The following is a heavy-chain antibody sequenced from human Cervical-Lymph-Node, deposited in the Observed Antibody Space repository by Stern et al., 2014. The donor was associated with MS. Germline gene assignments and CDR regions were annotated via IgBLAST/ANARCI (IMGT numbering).Heavy chain of an antibody. CDR3: AREGYSFSADYGMDV. Sequence: VQLVQSGPGLVKPSQTLSLTCTVSGGSISSGGYYWSWIRQHPGKGLEXIGYIDYSGSTYYNPSLKSRVTISVATSKNHFSLKLSSVTAADTAVYYCAREGYSFSADYGMDVWGQGTTVTVSS. V-gene: IGHV4-31*03. CDR2: IDYSGST. J-gene: IGHJ6*02. CDR1: GGSISSGGYY. D-gene: IGHD2/OR15-2a*01.